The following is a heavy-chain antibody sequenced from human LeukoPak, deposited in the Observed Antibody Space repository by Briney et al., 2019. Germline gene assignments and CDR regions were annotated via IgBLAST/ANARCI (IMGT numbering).Heavy chain of an antibody. D-gene: IGHD3-10*01. CDR1: GFTFNSYW. Sequence: GGSLRLSCAASGFTFNSYWMSWVRQAPGKGLEWVANIKQDGSEKYYVDSVKGRFTISRDNAKISLYLQMDSLRAEDTAVYYCARNSIAMVRGVIGINWFDPWGQGTLVTVSS. CDR2: IKQDGSEK. V-gene: IGHV3-7*01. J-gene: IGHJ5*02. CDR3: ARNSIAMVRGVIGINWFDP.